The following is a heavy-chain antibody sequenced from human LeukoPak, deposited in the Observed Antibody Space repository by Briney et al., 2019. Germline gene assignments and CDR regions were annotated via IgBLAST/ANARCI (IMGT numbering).Heavy chain of an antibody. CDR1: GFTFSDYY. Sequence: GGSLRLSCAASGFTFSDYYMSWIRQAPGKGLEWVANIRQDGSEKYYVDSVKGRFTISRDNAKNSLYLQMNSLRAEDTAVYYCEGSTNYMDFWGTGTTVTVSS. D-gene: IGHD2-2*01. CDR3: EGSTNYMDF. J-gene: IGHJ6*03. CDR2: IRQDGSEK. V-gene: IGHV3-7*01.